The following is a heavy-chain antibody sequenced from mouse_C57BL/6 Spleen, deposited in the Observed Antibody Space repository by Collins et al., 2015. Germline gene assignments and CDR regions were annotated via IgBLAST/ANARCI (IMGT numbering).Heavy chain of an antibody. CDR3: ARQDGSSYWYFDV. J-gene: IGHJ1*01. Sequence: EVKLVESGGGLVQPGGSLRLSCATSGFTFTDYYMSWVRQPPGKALERLGFIRNKANGYTTEYSASVKGRFTISRDNSQSILYLQMNTLRAEDSATYYCARQDGSSYWYFDVWGAGTTVTVSS. V-gene: IGHV7-3*02. D-gene: IGHD1-1*01. CDR2: IRNKANGYTT. CDR1: GFTFTDYY.